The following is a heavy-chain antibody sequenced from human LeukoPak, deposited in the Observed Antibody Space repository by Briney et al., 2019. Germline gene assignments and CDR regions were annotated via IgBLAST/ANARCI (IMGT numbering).Heavy chain of an antibody. J-gene: IGHJ6*03. CDR1: GGSISSSTYY. CDR2: ISYSGST. Sequence: PSETLSLTCNVFGGSISSSTYYWGWIRQPPGKGLEWIGRISYSGSTYHNPSLKSRVTMSVDTSKNHFSLRLSSVTAADTALYYCARLTHSHYSDTSGYYPYYYMDVWGKGTTVTVSS. CDR3: ARLTHSHYSDTSGYYPYYYMDV. V-gene: IGHV4-39*02. D-gene: IGHD3-22*01.